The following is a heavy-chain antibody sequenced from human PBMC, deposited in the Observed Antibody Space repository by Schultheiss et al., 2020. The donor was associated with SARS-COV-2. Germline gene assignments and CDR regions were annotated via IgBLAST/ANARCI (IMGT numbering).Heavy chain of an antibody. CDR3: ARENSSGTYYYYYYGMDV. J-gene: IGHJ6*02. D-gene: IGHD6-19*01. V-gene: IGHV3-11*04. CDR2: IRSSGRDI. Sequence: LSLTCTVSGGSISRSGYYWGWIRQSPGKGLEFVASIRSSGRDIYYADSMQGRFTISRDNAKNSLYLQMNSLRAEDTAVYYCARENSSGTYYYYYYGMDVWGQGTTVTVSS. CDR1: GGSISRSGYY.